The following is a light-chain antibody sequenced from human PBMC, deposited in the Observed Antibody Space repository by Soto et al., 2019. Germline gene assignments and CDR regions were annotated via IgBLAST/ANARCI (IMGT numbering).Light chain of an antibody. CDR2: DVS. J-gene: IGLJ1*01. CDR3: NSYTSSSTLYV. V-gene: IGLV2-14*01. Sequence: QSALTQPASVSGCPGQSITISCTGTSSDVGGFDYVSWYQQHPGKAPKLVIYDVSNRPSGVSNRFTGSKSGNTASLTISGLQAEDEADYYCNSYTSSSTLYVFGTGTKVTVL. CDR1: SSDVGGFDY.